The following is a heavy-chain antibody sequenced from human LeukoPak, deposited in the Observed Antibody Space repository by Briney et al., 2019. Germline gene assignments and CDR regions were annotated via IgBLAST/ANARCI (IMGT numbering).Heavy chain of an antibody. CDR1: GYTFTGYY. CDR2: INPNSGGT. Sequence: ASVKVSCKXSGYTFTGYYMHWVRQAPGQGLEWMGWINPNSGGTNYAQKFQGRVTMTRDTSTSTPYMELSRLRSDDTAVYCCARSRSVITTTIIVIRRPWFDPWGQGTLVTVSS. D-gene: IGHD3-22*01. V-gene: IGHV1-2*02. CDR3: ARSRSVITTTIIVIRRPWFDP. J-gene: IGHJ5*02.